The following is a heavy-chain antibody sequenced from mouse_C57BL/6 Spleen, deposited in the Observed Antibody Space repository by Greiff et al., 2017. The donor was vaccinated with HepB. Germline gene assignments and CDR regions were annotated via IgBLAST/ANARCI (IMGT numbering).Heavy chain of an antibody. Sequence: QVQLQQPGAELVKPGASVKLSCKASGYTFTSYWMQWVKQRPGQGLEWIGEIDPSDSYTNYNQKFKGKATLTVDTSSSTAYMQLSSLTSEDSAVYYCARFHYYYGSSLLDYWGQGTTLTVSS. CDR2: IDPSDSYT. J-gene: IGHJ2*01. CDR1: GYTFTSYW. CDR3: ARFHYYYGSSLLDY. V-gene: IGHV1-50*01. D-gene: IGHD1-1*01.